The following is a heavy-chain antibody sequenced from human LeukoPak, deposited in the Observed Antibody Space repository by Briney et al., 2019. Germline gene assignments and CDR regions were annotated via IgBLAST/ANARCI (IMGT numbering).Heavy chain of an antibody. CDR2: VSWNSGSI. J-gene: IGHJ4*02. V-gene: IGHV3-9*03. CDR1: GFIFDDYA. CDR3: AKGRKTGDFRSGYYFDY. Sequence: PGGSLRLSCAASGFIFDDYAMHWVRQAPGKGLEWVSGVSWNSGSIGYADSVKGRFTISRDNAKNSLYLQMNSLRAEDMALYYCAKGRKTGDFRSGYYFDYWGQGTLVTVSS. D-gene: IGHD3-3*01.